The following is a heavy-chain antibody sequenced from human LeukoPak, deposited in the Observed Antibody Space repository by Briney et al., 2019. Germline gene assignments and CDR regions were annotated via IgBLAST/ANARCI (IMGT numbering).Heavy chain of an antibody. CDR3: ARGVDNYDGSVDAFLI. V-gene: IGHV1-2*02. CDR2: INPNSGGT. CDR1: GYTFTGYY. Sequence: ASVKVSCKASGYTFTGYYMHWVRQAPGQGLEWMGWINPNSGGTNYAQKFQGRVTMTRDISTSTAYMELRSLRPDDTAVYFCARGVDNYDGSVDAFLIWGQGTPVTVSS. J-gene: IGHJ3*02. D-gene: IGHD3-22*01.